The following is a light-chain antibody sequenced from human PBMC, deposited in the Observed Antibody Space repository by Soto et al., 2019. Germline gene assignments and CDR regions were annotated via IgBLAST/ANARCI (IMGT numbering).Light chain of an antibody. CDR3: QQYGSSPWT. Sequence: IVMTQSPATLSVYPGERATLPCRASQSVSSNLAWYQQKPGQAPRLLIYGASTRATGIPARFSGSGSGTDFTLTISRLEPEDFAVYYCQQYGSSPWTFGQGTKADI. J-gene: IGKJ1*01. CDR2: GAS. V-gene: IGKV3-15*01. CDR1: QSVSSN.